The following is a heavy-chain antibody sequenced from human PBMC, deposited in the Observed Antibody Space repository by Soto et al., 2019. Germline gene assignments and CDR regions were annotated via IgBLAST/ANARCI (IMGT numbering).Heavy chain of an antibody. Sequence: QVQLVQSGAEVKKPGASVKVSCKASGYTFTSYGISWVRQAPGQGLEWMGWISAYNGNTNYAQKLQGRVTMTTDTSTSTAYMELRSLRSDDTAVYYSARVLFEAYSGYFFDYWGQGTLVTVSS. J-gene: IGHJ4*02. CDR3: ARVLFEAYSGYFFDY. CDR1: GYTFTSYG. D-gene: IGHD5-12*01. V-gene: IGHV1-18*01. CDR2: ISAYNGNT.